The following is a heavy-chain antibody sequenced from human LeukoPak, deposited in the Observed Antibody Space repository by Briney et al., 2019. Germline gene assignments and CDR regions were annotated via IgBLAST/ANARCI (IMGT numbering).Heavy chain of an antibody. CDR3: AKDTPSASDSSSWYGYYYYYYMDV. CDR2: ISWDGGST. V-gene: IGHV3-43*01. CDR1: GFTFDDYT. Sequence: GGSLRLSCAASGFTFDDYTMHWVRQAPGKGLEWVSLISWDGGSTYYADSVKGRFTISRDNSKNSLYLQMNSLRTEDTALYYCAKDTPSASDSSSWYGYYYYYYMDVWGKGTTVTVSS. J-gene: IGHJ6*03. D-gene: IGHD6-13*01.